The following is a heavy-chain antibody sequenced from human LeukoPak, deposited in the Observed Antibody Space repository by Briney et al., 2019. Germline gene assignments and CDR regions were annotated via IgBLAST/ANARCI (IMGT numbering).Heavy chain of an antibody. J-gene: IGHJ6*02. Sequence: PGGSLRLSCAASGFTFSSYAMHWVRQAPGKGLEWVAVISYDGSNKYYADSVKGRFTISRDNSKNTLYLQMNSLRAEDTAVYYCARDLTVTTERYDYYYYYGMDVWGQGTTVTVSS. CDR2: ISYDGSNK. CDR1: GFTFSSYA. CDR3: ARDLTVTTERYDYYYYYGMDV. V-gene: IGHV3-30-3*01. D-gene: IGHD4-11*01.